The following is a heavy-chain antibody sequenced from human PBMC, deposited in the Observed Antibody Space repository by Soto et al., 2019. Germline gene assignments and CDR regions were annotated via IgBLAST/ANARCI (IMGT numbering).Heavy chain of an antibody. J-gene: IGHJ3*01. V-gene: IGHV4-39*02. CDR1: GGSINSSSYF. D-gene: IGHD2-2*01. Sequence: SETLSLTCSVSGGSINSSSYFWGWVRQPPGKGLEWIGSIYYSGSTYYNPSLRSRVTISVDTSKNQFSLKLSSVTAADTAVFYCARDPGYVDLWGQGTMVTVSS. CDR3: ARDPGYVDL. CDR2: IYYSGST.